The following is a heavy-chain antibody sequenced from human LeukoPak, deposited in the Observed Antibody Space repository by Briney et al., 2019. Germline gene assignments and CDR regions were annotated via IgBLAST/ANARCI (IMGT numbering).Heavy chain of an antibody. CDR1: GGSISSSSYY. V-gene: IGHV4-39*07. D-gene: IGHD3-22*01. CDR2: IYYSGST. CDR3: ARESKYYYEGGTYFYSTVSDY. J-gene: IGHJ4*02. Sequence: PSETLSLTCTVSGGSISSSSYYWGWIRQPPGKGLEWIGSIYYSGSTYYNPSLKSRVAISVDTSKNQFSLKLSSVTAADTAFYYCARESKYYYEGGTYFYSTVSDYWGQGTLVTVSS.